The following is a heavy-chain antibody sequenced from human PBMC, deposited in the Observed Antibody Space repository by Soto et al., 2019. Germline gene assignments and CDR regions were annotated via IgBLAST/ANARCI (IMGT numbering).Heavy chain of an antibody. CDR1: GFTFSNYA. CDR3: AKALVGEVGATDY. J-gene: IGHJ4*02. CDR2: ITRTDST. V-gene: IGHV3-23*01. Sequence: GSLRLSCTASGFTFSNYAMSWVRQAPGKGLEWVSAITRTDSTYYADSVKGRFTISRDNSRNTLYLQMNSLGAEDAALYYCAKALVGEVGATDYWGQGTLVTVSS. D-gene: IGHD1-26*01.